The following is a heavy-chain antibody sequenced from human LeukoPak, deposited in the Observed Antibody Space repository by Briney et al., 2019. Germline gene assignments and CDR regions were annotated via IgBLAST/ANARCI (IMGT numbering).Heavy chain of an antibody. Sequence: SETLSLTCTVSGDSIITSSYYWGWVRQPPGKGLEWLGSIYYSGIIHYNPSLKRRVTIYVDTSRNQFSLHLHSVTAADTAVFYCARSDYYDYRQIDFWGQGTLVTVSS. CDR2: IYYSGII. V-gene: IGHV4-39*01. CDR3: ARSDYYDYRQIDF. CDR1: GDSIITSSYY. D-gene: IGHD3-16*01. J-gene: IGHJ4*02.